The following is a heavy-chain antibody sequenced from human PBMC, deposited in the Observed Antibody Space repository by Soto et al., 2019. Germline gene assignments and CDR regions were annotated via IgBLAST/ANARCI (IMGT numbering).Heavy chain of an antibody. CDR2: VSNGGDYT. V-gene: IGHV3-23*01. CDR1: GFTFGNYH. Sequence: EDHLLESGGGLVQPGGSLRLSCAASGFTFGNYHMAWVRQAPGKGLEWVPAVSNGGDYTFYIDSVRGRFTVSRDNFNSRLYLQMNTLRADDTAIYYCAKYSRTEHLGESWGQGTLVTVSS. D-gene: IGHD1-26*01. J-gene: IGHJ4*02. CDR3: AKYSRTEHLGES.